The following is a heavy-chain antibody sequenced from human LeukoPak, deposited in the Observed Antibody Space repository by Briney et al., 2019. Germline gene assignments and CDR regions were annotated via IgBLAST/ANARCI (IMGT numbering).Heavy chain of an antibody. Sequence: SETLSLTCTVSGGSISSGGYYWSWIRQHPGKGLEWIGYIYYSGSTYYNPSLKSRVTISVDTSKNQFSLKLSSVTAADTAVYYCARAGTGDYHFDYWGQGTLVTVSS. CDR3: ARAGTGDYHFDY. CDR2: IYYSGST. V-gene: IGHV4-31*03. D-gene: IGHD4-17*01. CDR1: GGSISSGGYY. J-gene: IGHJ4*02.